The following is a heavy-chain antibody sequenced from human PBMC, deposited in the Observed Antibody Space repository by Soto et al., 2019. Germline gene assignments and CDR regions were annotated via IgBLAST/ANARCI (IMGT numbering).Heavy chain of an antibody. D-gene: IGHD4-17*01. CDR1: GYTFTSYA. J-gene: IGHJ5*02. CDR2: INAGNGNT. V-gene: IGHV1-3*01. CDR3: ARRPQEKNGDYLWFDP. Sequence: ASVKVSCKASGYTFTSYAMHWVRQAPGQRLEWMGWINAGNGNTKYSQKFQGRVTITRDTSASTAYMELSGLRSEDTAVYYCARRPQEKNGDYLWFDPWGQGTLVTVS.